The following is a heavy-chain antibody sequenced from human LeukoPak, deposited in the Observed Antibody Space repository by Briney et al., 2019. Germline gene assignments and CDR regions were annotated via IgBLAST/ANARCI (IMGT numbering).Heavy chain of an antibody. D-gene: IGHD3-9*01. CDR1: GFTFSSYG. CDR3: AIPLVSHSFLSMDV. V-gene: IGHV3-30*03. J-gene: IGHJ6*02. Sequence: PGGSLRLSCAASGFTFSSYGMHWVRQAPGKGLEWVAVISYDGSNKNYADSVKGRFTISRDNSKNTLYLQMNSLRAEDTAVYYCAIPLVSHSFLSMDVWGQGTTVTVSS. CDR2: ISYDGSNK.